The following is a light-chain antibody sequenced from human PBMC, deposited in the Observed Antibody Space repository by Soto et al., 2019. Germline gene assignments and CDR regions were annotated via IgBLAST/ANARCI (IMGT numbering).Light chain of an antibody. CDR3: QQYSRPPFT. V-gene: IGKV3-20*01. Sequence: EIVLTQSPGTLSLSPGESATLSCRASQTVSSNFLAWFQQNPGQAPRLLVYGASNSATGIPDRFIGSGSGTDFTLTISRVEPEDFAVYYCQQYSRPPFTFGPGTTLEIK. CDR2: GAS. CDR1: QTVSSNF. J-gene: IGKJ3*01.